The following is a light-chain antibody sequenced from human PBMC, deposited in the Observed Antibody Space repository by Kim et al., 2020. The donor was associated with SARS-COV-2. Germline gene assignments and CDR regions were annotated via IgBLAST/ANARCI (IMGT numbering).Light chain of an antibody. Sequence: SPGERATVSCRASQSGSSSYLAWYQQKPGQAPRLLIYGEASRATGIPDRLSGSGSGTDFTLTISRLEPEDFAVYYCQQYGSSPRTFGQGTKVEIK. CDR3: QQYGSSPRT. CDR2: GEA. CDR1: QSGSSSY. V-gene: IGKV3-20*01. J-gene: IGKJ1*01.